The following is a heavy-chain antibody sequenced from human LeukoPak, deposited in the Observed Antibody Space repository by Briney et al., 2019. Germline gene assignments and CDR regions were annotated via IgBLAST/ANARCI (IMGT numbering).Heavy chain of an antibody. CDR1: GFTFDDYA. V-gene: IGHV3-9*01. D-gene: IGHD3-10*01. Sequence: GGSLRLSCAASGFTFDDYAMHWVRQAPGKGLEGVSGISWNSGSIGYADSVKGRFTISRDNAKNSLYLQMNSLRAEDTALYYCAKDIRPGSGSYGVDYWGQGTLVTVSS. CDR2: ISWNSGSI. J-gene: IGHJ4*02. CDR3: AKDIRPGSGSYGVDY.